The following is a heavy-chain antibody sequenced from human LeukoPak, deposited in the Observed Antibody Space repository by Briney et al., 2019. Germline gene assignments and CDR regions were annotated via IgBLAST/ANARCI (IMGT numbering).Heavy chain of an antibody. Sequence: GGSLRLSCAASGFTFDDYAMHWVRQAPGKGLEWVSGVSWNSGSIGYADSVKGRFTISRDNAKNSLYLQMNSLRAEDTDLYYCAKDMFLAARLYAFDIWGQGTMVTVSS. CDR2: VSWNSGSI. CDR1: GFTFDDYA. CDR3: AKDMFLAARLYAFDI. J-gene: IGHJ3*02. V-gene: IGHV3-9*01. D-gene: IGHD6-6*01.